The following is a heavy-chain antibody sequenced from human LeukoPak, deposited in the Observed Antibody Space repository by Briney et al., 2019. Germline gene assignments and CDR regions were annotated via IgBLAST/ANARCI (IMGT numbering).Heavy chain of an antibody. CDR2: IYYSGST. Sequence: SSETLSITCTVSGGSISSSSYYWGWIRQPPGKGLEWIGSIYYSGSTYYNPSLKSRVTISVDTSKNQFSLKLSSVTAADTAVYYCARAGPLNGAASGRINWFDPWGQGTLVTVSS. J-gene: IGHJ5*02. V-gene: IGHV4-39*01. CDR1: GGSISSSSYY. CDR3: ARAGPLNGAASGRINWFDP. D-gene: IGHD2-8*01.